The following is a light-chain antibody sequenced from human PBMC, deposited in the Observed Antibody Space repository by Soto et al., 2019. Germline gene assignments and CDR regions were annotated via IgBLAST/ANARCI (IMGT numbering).Light chain of an antibody. CDR1: QSVSSS. Sequence: EKVMTQSTATLSVSPGERATLSCRASQSVSSSFLAWYQQKPGQAPRLLIYGASTRATGIPARFSGSGSGTEFTLTISSLQSEDFAVYYCQQYDNWPLTFGGGTKVEIK. CDR2: GAS. J-gene: IGKJ4*01. CDR3: QQYDNWPLT. V-gene: IGKV3-15*01.